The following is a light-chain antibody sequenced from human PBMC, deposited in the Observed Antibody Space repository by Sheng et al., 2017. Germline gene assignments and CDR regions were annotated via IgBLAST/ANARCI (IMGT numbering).Light chain of an antibody. CDR3: QQYDNSRVT. CDR2: GAS. J-gene: IGKJ3*01. Sequence: EIVLTQSPGTLSLSPGERATLSCRASQIVAGNFLAWYQQKPGQAPRVLLYGASNRATGISDRFSGTESETDFTLTISRLEPEDSAVYYCQQYDNSRVTFGPGTKVDIK. CDR1: QIVAGNF. V-gene: IGKV3-20*01.